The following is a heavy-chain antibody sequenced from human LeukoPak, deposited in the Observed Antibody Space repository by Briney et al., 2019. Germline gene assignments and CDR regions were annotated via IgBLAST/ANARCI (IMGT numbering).Heavy chain of an antibody. D-gene: IGHD1-26*01. CDR1: RFTFSDYY. CDR2: ITHSGSTI. V-gene: IGHV3-11*01. Sequence: KAGGSLRLSCAASRFTFSDYYMSWIRQAPGKGLEWVSYITHSGSTISYADSVRGRFTISRDNAKNSLYLQMNSLRAEDTAVYYCARVVGKWEFDYWGQGTLVTVSS. CDR3: ARVVGKWEFDY. J-gene: IGHJ4*02.